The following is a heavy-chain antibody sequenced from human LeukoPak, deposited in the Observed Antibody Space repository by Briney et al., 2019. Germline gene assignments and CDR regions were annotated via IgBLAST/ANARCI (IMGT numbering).Heavy chain of an antibody. CDR3: ARAILKDTAMVTRYFDL. V-gene: IGHV1-3*01. CDR2: INAGNGNT. CDR1: GYTFTSYA. J-gene: IGHJ2*01. Sequence: ASVKVSCKASGYTFTSYAMHWVRQAPGQRLEWMGWINAGNGNTKYSQKFQGRVTITRDTSASTAYMELSSLRSEDTAVYYCARAILKDTAMVTRYFDLWGRGTLVTVPS. D-gene: IGHD5-18*01.